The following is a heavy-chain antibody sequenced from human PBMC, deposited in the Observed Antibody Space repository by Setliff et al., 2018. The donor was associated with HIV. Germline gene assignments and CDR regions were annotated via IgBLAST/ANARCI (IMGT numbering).Heavy chain of an antibody. D-gene: IGHD2-2*01. J-gene: IGHJ6*03. CDR2: IHHSGIT. CDR3: ARATPFVVVPAAPNYYYYMDV. Sequence: SETLSLTCAVYGGSFSGYYWGWIRQPPGKGLEWIGEIHHSGITNYNPSLKSRVTISIDTSKNQFSLKLSSVTAANTAVYSCARATPFVVVPAAPNYYYYMDVWGKGATVTVSS. CDR1: GGSFSGYY. V-gene: IGHV4-34*01.